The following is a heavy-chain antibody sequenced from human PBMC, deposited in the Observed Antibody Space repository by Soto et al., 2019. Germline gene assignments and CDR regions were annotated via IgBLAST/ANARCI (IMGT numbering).Heavy chain of an antibody. CDR2: MNPNSGNT. J-gene: IGHJ4*02. CDR3: ARGLADFED. CDR1: GYTFTSYD. Sequence: ASVKVSCKAAGYTFTSYDINWVQQATGQGLEWMGWMNPNSGNTGYAQKFQGRVTMTRNTSISTAYMELSSLRSEDTAVYYFARGLADFEDWVQGTLVTVSS. V-gene: IGHV1-8*02.